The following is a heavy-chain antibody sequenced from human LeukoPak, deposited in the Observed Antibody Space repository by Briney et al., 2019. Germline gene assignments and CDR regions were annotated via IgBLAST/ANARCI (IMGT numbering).Heavy chain of an antibody. CDR1: GFTFSSYA. D-gene: IGHD2-2*01. Sequence: PGGSLRLSCAASGFTFSSYAMSWVRQAPGKGLEWVSAISGSGGSTYYADSVKGRFTISRDNSKNTLYLQMNSLRAEDTAVYYCAKRGYCSSTSCYGDYWGQGTLVTVSS. V-gene: IGHV3-23*01. CDR3: AKRGYCSSTSCYGDY. CDR2: ISGSGGST. J-gene: IGHJ4*02.